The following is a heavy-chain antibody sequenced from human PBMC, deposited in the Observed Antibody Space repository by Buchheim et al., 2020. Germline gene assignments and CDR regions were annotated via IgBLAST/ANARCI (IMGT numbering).Heavy chain of an antibody. V-gene: IGHV3-7*01. CDR3: ARECTGGGCPDYDYCYGMDV. CDR2: IKQDGSEK. D-gene: IGHD2-8*02. J-gene: IGHJ6*02. CDR1: GFTFSSYW. Sequence: EVQLVESGGGLVQPGGSLRLSCAASGFTFSSYWMRWVRQAPGKGLAWVANIKQDGSEKYYVDSVKGRFTISRDNAKNSLYLQMNSLGAEDTDVYYCARECTGGGCPDYDYCYGMDVWGQGTT.